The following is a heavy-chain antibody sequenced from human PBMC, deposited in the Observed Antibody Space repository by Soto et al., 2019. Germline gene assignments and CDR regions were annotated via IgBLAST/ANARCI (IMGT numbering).Heavy chain of an antibody. CDR2: IIPILGIA. CDR3: ARAGIVVVPAASPFDY. V-gene: IGHV1-69*02. CDR1: GGTFSSYT. D-gene: IGHD2-2*01. J-gene: IGHJ4*02. Sequence: QVQLVQSGAEVKKPGSSVKVSCKASGGTFSSYTISWVRQAPGQGLEWMGRIIPILGIANYAQKFQGRVTITADKSTSTADMELSSLRSEDTAVYYCARAGIVVVPAASPFDYWGQGTLVTVSS.